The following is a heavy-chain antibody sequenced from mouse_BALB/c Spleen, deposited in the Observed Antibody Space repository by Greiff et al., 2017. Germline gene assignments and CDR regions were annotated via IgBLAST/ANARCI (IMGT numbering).Heavy chain of an antibody. D-gene: IGHD2-1*01. CDR2: INSNGGST. CDR3: AREKIYYGPQAWFAY. J-gene: IGHJ3*01. V-gene: IGHV5-6-3*01. CDR1: GFTFSSYG. Sequence: DVHLVESGGGLVQPGGSLKLSCAASGFTFSSYGMSWVRQTPDKRLELVATINSNGGSTYYPDSVKGRFTISRDNAKNTLYLQMSSLKSEDTAMYYCAREKIYYGPQAWFAYWGQGTLVTVSA.